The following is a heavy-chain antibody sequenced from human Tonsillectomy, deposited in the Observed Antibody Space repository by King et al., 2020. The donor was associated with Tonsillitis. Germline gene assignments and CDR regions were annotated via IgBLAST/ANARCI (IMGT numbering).Heavy chain of an antibody. CDR2: IWYDGSNK. D-gene: IGHD6-19*01. V-gene: IGHV3-33*01. CDR1: GITFSSYG. J-gene: IGHJ6*02. CDR3: ARDGGQMLAVERGDYYNYGMDV. Sequence: VQLVESGGGVVQPGRSLRLSCAASGITFSSYGMHWVRQAPGKGLEWVAVIWYDGSNKYYADSVKGRFTISRDISKNTLYLQMNSLRAEDTAVYYCARDGGQMLAVERGDYYNYGMDVWGQGTTVTVSS.